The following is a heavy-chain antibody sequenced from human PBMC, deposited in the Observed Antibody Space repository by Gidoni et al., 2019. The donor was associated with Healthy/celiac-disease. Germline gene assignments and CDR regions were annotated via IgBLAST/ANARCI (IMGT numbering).Heavy chain of an antibody. J-gene: IGHJ4*02. D-gene: IGHD3-22*01. CDR1: GFPFGSYA. CDR3: AREGYYYDSSGYYSDY. CDR2: ISYDGSNK. Sequence: QVQLVESGGVVVQPCRSLRLSCAAAGFPFGSYAMHWVRQAPGKGLEWVAVISYDGSNKYYADSVKGRFTISRDNSKNTLYLQMNSLRAEDTAVYYCAREGYYYDSSGYYSDYWGQGTLVTVSS. V-gene: IGHV3-30-3*01.